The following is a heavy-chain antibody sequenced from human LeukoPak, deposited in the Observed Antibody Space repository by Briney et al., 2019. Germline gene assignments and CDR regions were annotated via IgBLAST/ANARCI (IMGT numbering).Heavy chain of an antibody. CDR3: AREGRAARYRWFDP. CDR2: IYYSGST. CDR1: GGSVSSGSYY. V-gene: IGHV4-61*01. D-gene: IGHD6-6*01. J-gene: IGHJ5*02. Sequence: SETLSLTCTVSGGSVSSGSYYWSWIRQPPGKGLEWIGYIYYSGSTNYNPSLKSRVTISVDTSKNQFSLKLSSVTAADTAVYYCAREGRAARYRWFDPWGQGTLVTASS.